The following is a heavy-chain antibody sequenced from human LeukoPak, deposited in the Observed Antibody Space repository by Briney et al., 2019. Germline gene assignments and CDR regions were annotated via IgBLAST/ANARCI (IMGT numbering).Heavy chain of an antibody. J-gene: IGHJ4*02. V-gene: IGHV3-15*01. CDR2: IKRRSDGGTT. Sequence: PGGSLRLSCAAPGFTFSKVWMSWVRQVPGKGLEWVGRIKRRSDGGTTDYAAPVKDRFTISRDDSKNTLYLQMNSLKTDDTAVYYCTPGVGDYWGQGTLVTVSS. D-gene: IGHD1-14*01. CDR3: TPGVGDY. CDR1: GFTFSKVW.